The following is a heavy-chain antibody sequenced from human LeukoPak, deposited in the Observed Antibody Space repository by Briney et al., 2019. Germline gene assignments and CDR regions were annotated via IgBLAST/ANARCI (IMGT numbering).Heavy chain of an antibody. V-gene: IGHV3-48*02. D-gene: IGHD3-22*01. CDR2: ISSSSSTI. J-gene: IGHJ4*02. Sequence: GGSLRLSCAASGFTFSSYSMTWVRQAPGKGLEWVSYISSSSSTIYYADSVKGRFTISRDNAKNSLYLQMNSLRDEDTAVYYCAVVITTYFDYWGQGTLVTVSS. CDR3: AVVITTYFDY. CDR1: GFTFSSYS.